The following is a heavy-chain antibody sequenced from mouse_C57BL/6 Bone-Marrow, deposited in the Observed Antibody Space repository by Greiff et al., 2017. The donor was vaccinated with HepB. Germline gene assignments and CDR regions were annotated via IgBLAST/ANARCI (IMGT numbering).Heavy chain of an antibody. J-gene: IGHJ2*01. V-gene: IGHV1-64*01. Sequence: QVQLQQPGAELVKPGASVKLSCKASGYTFTSYWMHWVMQRPGQGLEWIGMIHPNSGSTNYNEKFKSKATLTVDKSSSTAYMQLSSLTSEDSAVYYCARKFDYYGSSFYFDYWGQGTTLTVSS. CDR3: ARKFDYYGSSFYFDY. D-gene: IGHD1-1*01. CDR1: GYTFTSYW. CDR2: IHPNSGST.